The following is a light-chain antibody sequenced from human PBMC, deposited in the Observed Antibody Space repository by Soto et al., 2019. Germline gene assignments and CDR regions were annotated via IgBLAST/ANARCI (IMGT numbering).Light chain of an antibody. V-gene: IGLV2-11*01. CDR3: FSYAGSYTSL. CDR1: SSDVGAYNS. Sequence: QSALTQPRSVSGSPGQSVTISCAGTSSDVGAYNSVSWYQQHPDKAPKLMIYDVTKRPSGVPDRFSGSKSGNTASLTISGVQADDEADYYCFSYAGSYTSLFGGGTKLTVL. CDR2: DVT. J-gene: IGLJ3*02.